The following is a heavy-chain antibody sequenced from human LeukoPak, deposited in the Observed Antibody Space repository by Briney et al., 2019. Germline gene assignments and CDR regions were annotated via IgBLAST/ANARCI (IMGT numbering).Heavy chain of an antibody. Sequence: SGGPLALSCAASGFTFRSYDMSWLRPAPGKGLEWVSGISGSGGSTFYADSVKRRFTISRDNPKKTLYLQMNSLRADDTAVYYCAKDPGHFDYWGQGTLVTVSS. J-gene: IGHJ4*02. CDR2: ISGSGGST. CDR1: GFTFRSYD. CDR3: AKDPGHFDY. V-gene: IGHV3-23*01.